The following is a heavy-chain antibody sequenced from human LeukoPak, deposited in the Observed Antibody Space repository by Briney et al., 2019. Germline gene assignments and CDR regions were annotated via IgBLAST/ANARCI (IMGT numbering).Heavy chain of an antibody. CDR2: IYPGDSDH. Sequence: GGSLKFSCKGSGYRFTSSWIGGVRRMPGKGLGWLGIIYPGDSDHRYSPPFQGQVTNSADNANSTAYLQWSSLKASDTGMYYCARHSSSSGSAYWGQGTLVTVSS. D-gene: IGHD6-19*01. J-gene: IGHJ4*02. CDR1: GYRFTSSW. CDR3: ARHSSSSGSAY. V-gene: IGHV5-51*01.